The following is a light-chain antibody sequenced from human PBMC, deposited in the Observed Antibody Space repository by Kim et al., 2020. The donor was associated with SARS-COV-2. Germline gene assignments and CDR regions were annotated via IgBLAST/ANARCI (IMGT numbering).Light chain of an antibody. V-gene: IGLV10-54*01. Sequence: QAGLTQPPSVSKGLRQTATLTCTGNSNNIGNQGAVWLQHHQGHPPKLLSYRNNNRPSGISERLSASRSGSTASLTITGLQPEDEADYYCSAWDSSLGAWVFGGGTKLTVL. J-gene: IGLJ3*02. CDR2: RNN. CDR3: SAWDSSLGAWV. CDR1: SNNIGNQG.